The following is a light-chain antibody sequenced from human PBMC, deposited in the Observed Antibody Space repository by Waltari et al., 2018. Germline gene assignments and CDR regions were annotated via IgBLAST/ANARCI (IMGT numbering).Light chain of an antibody. CDR1: SSDVGGYNY. V-gene: IGLV2-11*01. J-gene: IGLJ1*01. Sequence: QSALTQPRSVSGSPGQSVTISCTGTSSDVGGYNYVSWYQQNPGKAPKLLIYDVSNRPSGVPGRFSGSTSGNTASLTISGLQAEDDGDYYCGSYSGSFVFGTGTKVTVL. CDR3: GSYSGSFV. CDR2: DVS.